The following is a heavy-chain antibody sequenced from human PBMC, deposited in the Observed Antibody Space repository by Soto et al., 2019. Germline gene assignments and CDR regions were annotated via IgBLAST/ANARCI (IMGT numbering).Heavy chain of an antibody. CDR1: GFSLSNARMG. CDR2: IFSNDEK. CDR3: ARHAYDFWSGPTKANFDY. Sequence: QVTLKESGPVLVKPTETLTLTCTVSGFSLSNARMGVSWIRQPPGKALEWLAHIFSNDEKSYSTSLKSRLTISKDTSKRQVVLTMTNMDPVDTATYYCARHAYDFWSGPTKANFDYWGQGTLVTVSS. D-gene: IGHD3-3*01. V-gene: IGHV2-26*01. J-gene: IGHJ4*02.